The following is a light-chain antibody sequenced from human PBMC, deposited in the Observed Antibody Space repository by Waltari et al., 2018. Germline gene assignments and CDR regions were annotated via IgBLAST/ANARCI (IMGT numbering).Light chain of an antibody. CDR3: QQYQTYSWT. J-gene: IGKJ1*01. V-gene: IGKV1-5*03. Sequence: DIQMTKSPSTLSASVGDRVTITCRASQTVSNLLAWFQQKPGKAPKLLIYKASSLESGVPSRFSGSGSGTEFTLTISGLQPDDFATYYCQQYQTYSWTFGQGTKVETK. CDR1: QTVSNL. CDR2: KAS.